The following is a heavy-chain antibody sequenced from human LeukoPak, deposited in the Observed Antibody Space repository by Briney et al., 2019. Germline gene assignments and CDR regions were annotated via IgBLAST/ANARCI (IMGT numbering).Heavy chain of an antibody. J-gene: IGHJ6*02. CDR3: ASVRPGSTTNGNYGMDV. CDR2: INSDGSSA. V-gene: IGHV3-74*01. Sequence: TGGSLRLSCAASGFTFSSYWMHWVRQAPGKGLVWVSRINSDGSSASYADSVKGRFTVSRDNAKNTLYLQMNSLRAEDTAVYYCASVRPGSTTNGNYGMDVWGQGTTVTVSS. D-gene: IGHD2-2*01. CDR1: GFTFSSYW.